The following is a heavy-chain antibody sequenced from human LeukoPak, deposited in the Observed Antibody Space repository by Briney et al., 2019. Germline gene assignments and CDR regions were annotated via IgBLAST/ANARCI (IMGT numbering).Heavy chain of an antibody. CDR1: GFAFGDYA. CDR3: ARDLVAVAGDYYYAMDV. J-gene: IGHJ6*02. CDR2: IRSKVFGGTT. V-gene: IGHV3-49*04. Sequence: SGGSLRLSCTASGFAFGDYAMSWVRQGPGKGLEWVGFIRSKVFGGTTEYAASVKGRFTISRDDSKSIAYLQMNSLKTEDTAIYYCARDLVAVAGDYYYAMDVWGQGTTVTVSS. D-gene: IGHD6-19*01.